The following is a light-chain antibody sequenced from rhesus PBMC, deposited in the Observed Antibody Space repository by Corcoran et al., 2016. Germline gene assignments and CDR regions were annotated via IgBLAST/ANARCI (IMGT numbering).Light chain of an antibody. Sequence: DIQMTQSPSSLAASVGDRVTITCRASQGISSWLAWYQQKPGKAPKVLSYKAARLQRGVPSRLTGSGSGTDFTLTISSLQPEDLATYYCQQYNTAPLTFGGGTKVAIK. V-gene: IGKV1-21*01. CDR3: QQYNTAPLT. CDR2: KAA. CDR1: QGISSW. J-gene: IGKJ4*01.